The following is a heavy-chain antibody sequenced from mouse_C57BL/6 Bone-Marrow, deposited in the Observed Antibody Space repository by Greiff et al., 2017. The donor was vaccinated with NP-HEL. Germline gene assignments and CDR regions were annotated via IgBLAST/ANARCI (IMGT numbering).Heavy chain of an antibody. D-gene: IGHD2-14*01. CDR2: ILPGSSST. V-gene: IGHV1-9*01. Sequence: VQLQESGAELMKPGASVKLSCKATGYTFTGYWIEWVKQRPGHGLEWIGEILPGSSSTNYNEKFKCKATCTADTASNTAYMQLSSLTTEDAAIYYSAVRRLINWGQGTRVTVSA. CDR1: GYTFTGYW. J-gene: IGHJ3*01. CDR3: AVRRLIN.